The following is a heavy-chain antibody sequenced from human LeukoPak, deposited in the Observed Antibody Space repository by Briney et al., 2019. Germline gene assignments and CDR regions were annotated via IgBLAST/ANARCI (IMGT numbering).Heavy chain of an antibody. CDR3: ARDHRKIKDILVVPAAIGGYTDV. Sequence: ASVKVSCKASGYTFTSCGISWVRQAPGQGLEWMGWIGAYSGNTNYAQKLQGRVTMTTDTSTSTAYMELRSLRSDDTAVYYCARDHRKIKDILVVPAAIGGYTDVWGKGTTVTVSS. CDR1: GYTFTSCG. V-gene: IGHV1-18*01. D-gene: IGHD2-2*01. J-gene: IGHJ6*03. CDR2: IGAYSGNT.